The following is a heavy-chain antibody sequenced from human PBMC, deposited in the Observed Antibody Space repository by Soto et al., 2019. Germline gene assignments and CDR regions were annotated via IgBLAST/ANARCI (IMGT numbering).Heavy chain of an antibody. D-gene: IGHD2-8*01. Sequence: QGHLVQSEAEVKKSGAPVKVSCKASGYTFTRYGINWVRQAPGQGLEWMGWISGYNGDTNYAQKFQGRVSMTIDTSTTTAYMELRSLTSADTAVYYCAKNGQPPYYYYGLDVWGQGTKVTVSS. CDR2: ISGYNGDT. V-gene: IGHV1-18*01. CDR3: AKNGQPPYYYYGLDV. CDR1: GYTFTRYG. J-gene: IGHJ6*02.